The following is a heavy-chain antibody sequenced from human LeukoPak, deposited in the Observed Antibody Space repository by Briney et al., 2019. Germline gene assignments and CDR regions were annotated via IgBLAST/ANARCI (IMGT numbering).Heavy chain of an antibody. CDR3: ATHCSSVSCSLATFDI. Sequence: GGSLRLSCAASGFTFSRYWMSWVRQAPGKGPEWVANIKQDGSEKYYVDSVRGRFTISRDNARTSLYLQMNSMRAEDTAVYYCATHCSSVSCSLATFDIWGQGTMVTVSS. CDR2: IKQDGSEK. D-gene: IGHD2-2*01. V-gene: IGHV3-7*01. J-gene: IGHJ3*02. CDR1: GFTFSRYW.